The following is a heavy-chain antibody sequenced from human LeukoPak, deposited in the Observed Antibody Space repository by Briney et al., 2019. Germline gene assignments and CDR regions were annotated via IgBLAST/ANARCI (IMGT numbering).Heavy chain of an antibody. D-gene: IGHD6-13*01. CDR1: GGSFSGYY. CDR3: ARGSNYSSSWYGYYYYYYYMDV. CDR2: INHSGST. V-gene: IGHV4-34*01. J-gene: IGHJ6*03. Sequence: SETLSLTCAVYGGSFSGYYWSWIRQPPGKGLEWIGEINHSGSTNYNPSLKSRVTISVDTSKNQFSLKLSSVTAADTAVYYCARGSNYSSSWYGYYYYYYYMDVWGKGTTVTVSS.